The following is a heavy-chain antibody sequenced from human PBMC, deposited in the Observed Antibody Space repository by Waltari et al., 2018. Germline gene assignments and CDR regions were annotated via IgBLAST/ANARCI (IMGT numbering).Heavy chain of an antibody. D-gene: IGHD1-26*01. CDR1: GGSFSGYY. CDR2: INHSGSA. CDR3: ARALGFGSSSGRIDF. Sequence: QVQPQQWGAGLLKPSETLSLTCAVYGGSFSGYYWSWIRQPPGKGLEWIGEINHSGSANYNPSLKSRVTISVDTSKNQLSLKLSSVTAADTAVYYCARALGFGSSSGRIDFWGQGTLVTVSS. V-gene: IGHV4-34*01. J-gene: IGHJ4*02.